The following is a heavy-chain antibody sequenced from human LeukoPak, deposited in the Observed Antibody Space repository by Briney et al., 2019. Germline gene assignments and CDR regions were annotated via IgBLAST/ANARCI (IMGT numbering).Heavy chain of an antibody. Sequence: PSETLSLTCTVSGGSISSYYWSWIRQPAGKGLEWIGRIYTSGSTNYNPSLKSRVTISVDTSKNQFSLKLSSVTAADTAVYYCATLHGGAAGTLVYYYYYYMDVWGKGTTVTVSS. J-gene: IGHJ6*03. CDR2: IYTSGST. V-gene: IGHV4-4*07. CDR3: ATLHGGAAGTLVYYYYYYMDV. D-gene: IGHD6-13*01. CDR1: GGSISSYY.